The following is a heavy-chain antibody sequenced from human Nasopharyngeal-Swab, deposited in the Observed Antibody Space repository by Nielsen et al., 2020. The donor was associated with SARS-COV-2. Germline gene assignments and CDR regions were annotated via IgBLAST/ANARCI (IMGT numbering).Heavy chain of an antibody. CDR1: GYTFTSYA. CDR2: INAGNGNT. CDR3: ARNLRAHYYYDRSGYTGPADY. V-gene: IGHV1-3*01. Sequence: ASVKVSCKASGYTFTSYAMHWVRQAPGQRLEWMGWINAGNGNTKYSQKFQGRVTITRDTSASTAYMELSSLSSEDTAVYYCARNLRAHYYYDRSGYTGPADYWGQGTLVTVSS. D-gene: IGHD3-22*01. J-gene: IGHJ4*02.